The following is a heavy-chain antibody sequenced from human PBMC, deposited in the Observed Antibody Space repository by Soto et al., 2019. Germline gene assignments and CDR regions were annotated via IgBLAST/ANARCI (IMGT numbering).Heavy chain of an antibody. CDR3: AKEWQRDPTIDY. CDR2: ISYDGSNK. Sequence: QVQLVESGGGVVQPGRSLRLSCAASGFTFSSYGMHWVRQAPGKGLEWVAVISYDGSNKYYADSVKGRFTISRDSSKNTLYLQMNSLRAEDKAVYYCAKEWQRDPTIDYWGQGTLVTVSS. J-gene: IGHJ4*02. CDR1: GFTFSSYG. D-gene: IGHD6-25*01. V-gene: IGHV3-30*18.